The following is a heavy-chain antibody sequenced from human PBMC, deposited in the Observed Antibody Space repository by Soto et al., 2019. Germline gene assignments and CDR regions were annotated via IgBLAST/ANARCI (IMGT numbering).Heavy chain of an antibody. Sequence: QLQLQEPGPGLVKPSETLSLTCTVSGGSISSSSYYWGWIRQPPGKGLEWIGSIYYSGSTYYNPSLKRRVTISVDTSKNQFSLKLSSVTAADTAVYYCARHTKYWDYWGQGTLVTVSS. CDR3: ARHTKYWDY. V-gene: IGHV4-39*01. CDR2: IYYSGST. CDR1: GGSISSSSYY. D-gene: IGHD3-9*01. J-gene: IGHJ4*02.